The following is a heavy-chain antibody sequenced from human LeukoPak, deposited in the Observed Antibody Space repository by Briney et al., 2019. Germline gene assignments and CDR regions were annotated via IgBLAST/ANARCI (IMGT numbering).Heavy chain of an antibody. CDR2: INHSGST. J-gene: IGHJ4*02. CDR3: ARVFLFRGVAPYLDY. V-gene: IGHV4-34*01. CDR1: GGSFSGYY. D-gene: IGHD3-16*01. Sequence: SETLSLTCAVYGGSFSGYYWSWIRQPPGKGLEWIGEINHSGSTNYNPSLKSRVTISVDTSKNQFSLKLSSVTAADTAVYYCARVFLFRGVAPYLDYWGQGTLVTVSS.